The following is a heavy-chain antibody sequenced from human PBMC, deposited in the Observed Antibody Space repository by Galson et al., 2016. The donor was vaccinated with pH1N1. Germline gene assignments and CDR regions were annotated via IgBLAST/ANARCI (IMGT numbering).Heavy chain of an antibody. CDR3: AKGLGTTLYYYFYFMDV. CDR1: GFTFRSYG. V-gene: IGHV3-30*02. J-gene: IGHJ6*03. Sequence: SLRLSCAASGFTFRSYGMHWVRQAPGKGLEWVAFIRYDGGSKYYADSVKGRFTISRDNARDTLFLQMTSLRPDGRAVYYCAKGLGTTLYYYFYFMDVWGKGTTVTVSS. CDR2: IRYDGGSK. D-gene: IGHD1-26*01.